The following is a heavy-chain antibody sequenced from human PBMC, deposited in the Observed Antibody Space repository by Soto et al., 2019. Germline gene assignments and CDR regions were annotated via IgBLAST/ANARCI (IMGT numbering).Heavy chain of an antibody. Sequence: EVQLLESGGGLVQPGGSLRLSCAASGFTFSSYAMSWVRQAPGKGLEWVSAISGSGGSTYYADSVKGRFTISRDNSKHTLYLQMNSLRAEDTAVYYCAKDMLYDSSGYDGWFDPWGQGTLVTVSS. CDR1: GFTFSSYA. V-gene: IGHV3-23*01. D-gene: IGHD3-22*01. J-gene: IGHJ5*02. CDR2: ISGSGGST. CDR3: AKDMLYDSSGYDGWFDP.